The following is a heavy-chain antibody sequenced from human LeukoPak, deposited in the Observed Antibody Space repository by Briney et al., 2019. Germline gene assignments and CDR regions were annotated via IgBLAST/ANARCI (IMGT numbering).Heavy chain of an antibody. CDR1: GFTFSNYW. J-gene: IGHJ4*02. Sequence: GGSLRLSCAASGFTFSNYWMHWVRQAPGKGLVWVSRINSDGSSTSYADSVKGRFTISRDNAKNTLYLQMNSLRAEDTAVYYCTRDRGGRNYYDSSGYPLYWGQGTLVTVSS. CDR2: INSDGSST. D-gene: IGHD3-22*01. V-gene: IGHV3-74*01. CDR3: TRDRGGRNYYDSSGYPLY.